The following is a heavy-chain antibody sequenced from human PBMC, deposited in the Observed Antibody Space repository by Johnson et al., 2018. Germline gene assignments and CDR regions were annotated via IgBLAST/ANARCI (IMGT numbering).Heavy chain of an antibody. J-gene: IGHJ3*01. D-gene: IGHD3-3*02. Sequence: VQLVESGGGLVQPGGSLRLSCAASGFTFSDHHMDWVRQAPGKGLEWIGRVRNEARSYTTEYAASVKGRITVPRDDSKNSLYLQMNSLKTEDTAMFYCVREYQAHFFDLWGQGTMVTVSS. CDR3: VREYQAHFFDL. CDR2: VRNEARSYTT. CDR1: GFTFSDHH. V-gene: IGHV3-72*01.